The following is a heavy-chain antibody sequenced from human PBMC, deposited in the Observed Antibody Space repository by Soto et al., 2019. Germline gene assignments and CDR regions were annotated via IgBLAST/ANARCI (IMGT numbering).Heavy chain of an antibody. Sequence: GGSLRLSCAASGFTFSSYAMSWVRQAPGKGLEWVSAISGSGGSTYYADSVKGRFTISRDNSKNTLYLKMNSLRAEDTAVYYCAKDGSSGWFSYYYGMDVWGQGTTVTVSS. CDR2: ISGSGGST. CDR1: GFTFSSYA. CDR3: AKDGSSGWFSYYYGMDV. J-gene: IGHJ6*02. D-gene: IGHD6-19*01. V-gene: IGHV3-23*01.